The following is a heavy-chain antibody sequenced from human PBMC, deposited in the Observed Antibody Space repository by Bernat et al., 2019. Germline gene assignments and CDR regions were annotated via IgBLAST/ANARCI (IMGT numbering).Heavy chain of an antibody. CDR3: ARAWSSGYDY. CDR1: GFTFSSYG. D-gene: IGHD1-26*01. CDR2: IGSSGSAI. J-gene: IGHJ4*02. V-gene: IGHV3-48*02. Sequence: EVQLVESGGGLVQPGGSLRLSCAASGFTFSSYGMNWVRQAPGKGLEWVSYIGSSGSAIHYADSVKGRFTISRDNAKNSLYLQMNSLGDEDTAVHYCARAWSSGYDYWGQGTLVTVSS.